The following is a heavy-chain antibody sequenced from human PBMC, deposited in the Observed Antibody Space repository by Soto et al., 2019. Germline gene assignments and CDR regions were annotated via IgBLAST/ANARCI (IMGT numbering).Heavy chain of an antibody. CDR1: GFTVSSNY. Sequence: GGSLRLSCAASGFTVSSNYMSWVRQAPGKGLEWVAVIWYDGSNKYYADSVKGRFTISRDNSKNTLYLQMNSLRAEDTAVYYCARDRDYGSGSYYKRVYYGMDVWGQGTTVTVSS. CDR3: ARDRDYGSGSYYKRVYYGMDV. J-gene: IGHJ6*02. CDR2: IWYDGSNK. D-gene: IGHD3-10*01. V-gene: IGHV3-33*08.